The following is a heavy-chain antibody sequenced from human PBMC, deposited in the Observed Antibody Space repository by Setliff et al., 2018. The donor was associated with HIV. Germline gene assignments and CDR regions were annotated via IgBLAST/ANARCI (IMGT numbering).Heavy chain of an antibody. CDR3: ARLDTVMLYTDC. CDR2: IYYSGST. V-gene: IGHV4-38-2*01. Sequence: SLTCAVSGYSISSGYYWGWIRQPPGKGLEWIGNIYYSGSTYYSPSLKSRISMSIDTSKDQFSLRLKSVTASDMAVYYCARLDTVMLYTDCWGQGTLVTVSS. CDR1: GYSISSGYY. D-gene: IGHD3-16*01. J-gene: IGHJ4*02.